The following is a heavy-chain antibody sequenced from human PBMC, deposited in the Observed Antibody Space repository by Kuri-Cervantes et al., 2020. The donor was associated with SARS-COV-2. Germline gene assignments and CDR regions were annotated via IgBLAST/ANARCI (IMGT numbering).Heavy chain of an antibody. CDR2: IYYTGST. J-gene: IGHJ2*01. CDR3: ARGAPDYCSSTSCYMDLGWYFDL. Sequence: SETLSLTCTVSGASISRYYWSWIRQPPGKGLEWIGYIYYTGSTNSNPSLKSRVTISMDTSKSQFSLKLSSVTAADTAVYYCARGAPDYCSSTSCYMDLGWYFDLWGRGTLVTVSS. V-gene: IGHV4-59*12. D-gene: IGHD2-2*02. CDR1: GASISRYY.